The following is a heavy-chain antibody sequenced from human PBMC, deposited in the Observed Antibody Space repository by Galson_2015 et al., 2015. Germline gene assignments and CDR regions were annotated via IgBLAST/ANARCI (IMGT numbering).Heavy chain of an antibody. D-gene: IGHD4-23*01. CDR1: GYTFSGYY. Sequence: SVKVSCKAAGYTFSGYYIHWVRQAPGQGLEWMGWVNPKSGNTNYAQKFQGRVTMTRDTSISTAYMELYRLRSDGSAMYYCARDTSIVVTGTHGMDVWGQGTTVIVSS. CDR3: ARDTSIVVTGTHGMDV. V-gene: IGHV1-2*02. CDR2: VNPKSGNT. J-gene: IGHJ6*02.